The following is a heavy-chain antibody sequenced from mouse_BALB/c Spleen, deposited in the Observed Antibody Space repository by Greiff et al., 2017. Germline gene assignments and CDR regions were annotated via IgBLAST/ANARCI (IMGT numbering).Heavy chain of an antibody. CDR2: IDPANGNT. CDR1: GFNIKDTY. J-gene: IGHJ1*01. D-gene: IGHD2-2*01. Sequence: EVQLQQSGAELVKPGASVKLSCTASGFNIKDTYMHWVKQRPEQGLEWIGRIDPANGNTKYDPKFQGKATITADTSSNTAYLQLSSLTSEDTAVYYCARAYGYECYCDVWGAGTTVTVSS. V-gene: IGHV14-3*02. CDR3: ARAYGYECYCDV.